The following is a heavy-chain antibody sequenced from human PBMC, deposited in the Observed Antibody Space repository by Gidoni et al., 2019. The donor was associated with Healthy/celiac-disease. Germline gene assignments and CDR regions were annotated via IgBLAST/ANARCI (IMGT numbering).Heavy chain of an antibody. J-gene: IGHJ4*02. Sequence: QVQLVESGGGVVQPGRSLRLSCAASGFTFSSYGMHWVRQAPGKGLEWVAVIWYDGSNKYYADSVKGRFTISRDNSKNTLYLQMNSLRAEDTAVYYCARLVTYYYDSSGYPDYWGQGTLVTVSS. CDR1: GFTFSSYG. V-gene: IGHV3-33*01. CDR2: IWYDGSNK. D-gene: IGHD3-22*01. CDR3: ARLVTYYYDSSGYPDY.